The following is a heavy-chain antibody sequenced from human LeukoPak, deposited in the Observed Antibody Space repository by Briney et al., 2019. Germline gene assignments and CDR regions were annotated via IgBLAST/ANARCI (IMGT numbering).Heavy chain of an antibody. CDR1: GFTFNSYS. D-gene: IGHD3-22*01. Sequence: GGSLRLSCAASGFTFNSYSMNWVRQAPGKGLEWVSSISSGSSYIYYADSVKGRFTISRDNAKNSLYLQMNSLRAEDTAVYYCARDTGPWGYDSSGYYYYDYWGQGTLVTVSS. CDR3: ARDTGPWGYDSSGYYYYDY. J-gene: IGHJ4*02. CDR2: ISSGSSYI. V-gene: IGHV3-21*01.